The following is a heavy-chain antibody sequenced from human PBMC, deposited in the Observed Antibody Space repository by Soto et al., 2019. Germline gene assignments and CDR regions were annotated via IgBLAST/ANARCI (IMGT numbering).Heavy chain of an antibody. CDR2: ISGSGGST. Sequence: GGSLRLSCAASGFTFSSYDMSWVRQAPGKGLEWVSAISGSGGSTYYADSVQGRFTISRDNSKNTLYLQMNSLRAEDTAVYYCAKTYYYDSSGSRGDDSFDIWGQGTMVTVSS. CDR1: GFTFSSYD. V-gene: IGHV3-23*01. CDR3: AKTYYYDSSGSRGDDSFDI. D-gene: IGHD3-22*01. J-gene: IGHJ3*02.